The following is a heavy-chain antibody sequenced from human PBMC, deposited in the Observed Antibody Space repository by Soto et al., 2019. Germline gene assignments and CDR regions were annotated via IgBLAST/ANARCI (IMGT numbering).Heavy chain of an antibody. J-gene: IGHJ5*02. CDR3: ARDLLAYCSSNSCFGFDP. CDR2: IIPILGIA. V-gene: IGHV1-69*08. CDR1: GGTFSSYT. Sequence: QVQLVQSGAEVKKPGSSVKVSCKASGGTFSSYTISCVRQAPGQGLEWMGRIIPILGIANYAQKFQGRVTITADKSTRTTYMELSTLRSEATAVYYCARDLLAYCSSNSCFGFDPWGQGTMVTVST. D-gene: IGHD2-2*01.